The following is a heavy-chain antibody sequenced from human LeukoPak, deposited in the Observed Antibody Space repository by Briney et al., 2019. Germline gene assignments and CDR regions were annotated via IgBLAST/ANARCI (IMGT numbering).Heavy chain of an antibody. D-gene: IGHD2-2*02. V-gene: IGHV1-18*01. Sequence: ASVKVSCKASGYTFTSYGISWVRQAPGQGLEWMGWIGAYNGNTNYAQKLQGRVTMTTDTSTSTAYMELRSLRSDDTAVYYCAGGYCSSTRCSTWGRGAYGMDVWGQGTTVTVSS. CDR1: GYTFTSYG. J-gene: IGHJ6*02. CDR3: AGGYCSSTRCSTWGRGAYGMDV. CDR2: IGAYNGNT.